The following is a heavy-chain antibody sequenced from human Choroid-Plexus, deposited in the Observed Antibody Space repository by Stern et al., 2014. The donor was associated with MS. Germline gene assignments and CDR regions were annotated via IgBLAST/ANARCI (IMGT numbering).Heavy chain of an antibody. CDR3: AKDRQYLTYF. D-gene: IGHD2/OR15-2a*01. Sequence: VQLVESGGGVVQPGRPLRLSCVASGFTLGSCAMHWVRQAPGKGLEWVAGVSYDGSNKYYADSVKGRFTISRDNSQNTLYMQMSSLRPEDTAVYYCAKDRQYLTYF. V-gene: IGHV3-30*18. CDR2: VSYDGSNK. CDR1: GFTLGSCA. J-gene: IGHJ2*01.